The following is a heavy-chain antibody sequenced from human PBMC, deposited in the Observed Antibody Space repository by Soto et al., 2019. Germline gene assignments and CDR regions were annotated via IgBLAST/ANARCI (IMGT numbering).Heavy chain of an antibody. CDR2: IYHSGSI. D-gene: IGHD3-10*01. J-gene: IGHJ3*02. V-gene: IGHV4-4*02. CDR3: ASKFGELLADAFDI. CDR1: YASIRSRKL. Sequence: SETLSPTFTAPYASIRSRKLRSWVRQTPGKGLEWIGEIYHSGSINHNPSLKSRVTMSVDKSKNQFSLKMTSVTAADTGVYYCASKFGELLADAFDIWGQGTVVT.